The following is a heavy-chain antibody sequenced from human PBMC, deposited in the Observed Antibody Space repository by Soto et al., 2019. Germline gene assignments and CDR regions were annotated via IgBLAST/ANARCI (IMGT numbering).Heavy chain of an antibody. CDR3: ARALRYDSSGSPPTYNWFDP. V-gene: IGHV4-59*01. CDR2: IYYSGST. J-gene: IGHJ5*02. CDR1: GGSISSYY. D-gene: IGHD3-22*01. Sequence: SETLSLTCTVSGGSISSYYWSWIRQPPGKGLEWIGYIYYSGSTNYNPSLKSRVTISVDTSKNQFSLKLSSVTAADTAVYYCARALRYDSSGSPPTYNWFDPWGQGTLVTVSS.